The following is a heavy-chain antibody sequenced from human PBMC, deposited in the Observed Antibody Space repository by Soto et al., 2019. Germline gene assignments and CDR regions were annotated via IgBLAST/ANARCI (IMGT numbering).Heavy chain of an antibody. V-gene: IGHV4-59*01. Sequence: PSETLSLTCTVSGGSISSYYWSWIRQPPGKGLEWIGYIYYSGSTNYNPSLKSRVTISVDTSKNQFSLKLSSVTAADTAVYYCARVREGRINILDYWGQGTLVTVSS. CDR2: IYYSGST. J-gene: IGHJ4*02. CDR1: GGSISSYY. CDR3: ARVREGRINILDY. D-gene: IGHD3-3*01.